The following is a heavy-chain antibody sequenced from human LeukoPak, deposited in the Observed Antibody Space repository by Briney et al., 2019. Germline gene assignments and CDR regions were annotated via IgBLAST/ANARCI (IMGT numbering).Heavy chain of an antibody. D-gene: IGHD2-15*01. J-gene: IGHJ6*03. CDR3: ARVGRYCSGGSCPYYYMDV. CDR1: GGSISSSNW. CDR2: TYHSGST. V-gene: IGHV4-4*02. Sequence: SGTLSLTCAVSGGSISSSNWWSWVRQPPGKGLEWIGETYHSGSTNYNPSLKSRVTISVDKSKNQFSLKLSSVTAADTAVYYCARVGRYCSGGSCPYYYMDVWGKGTTVTVSS.